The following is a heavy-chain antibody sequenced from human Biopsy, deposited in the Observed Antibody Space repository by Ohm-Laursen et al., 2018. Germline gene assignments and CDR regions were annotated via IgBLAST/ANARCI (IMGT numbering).Heavy chain of an antibody. CDR3: ATKLTGYFHH. CDR1: GVTFDTYA. V-gene: IGHV1-69*06. D-gene: IGHD3-9*01. J-gene: IGHJ1*01. Sequence: SSVKVSCKASGVTFDTYAFGWVRQAPGQGLEWLGGNIPILGTGNYAQKFQDRVTVAADTSTSTATMELRSLRSDDTAVYYCATKLTGYFHHWGQGTLVIVSS. CDR2: NIPILGTG.